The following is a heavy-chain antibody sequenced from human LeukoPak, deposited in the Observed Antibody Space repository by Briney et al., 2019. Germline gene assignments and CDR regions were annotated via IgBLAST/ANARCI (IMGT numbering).Heavy chain of an antibody. J-gene: IGHJ4*02. CDR1: GFTFSSYG. CDR2: ISYDGSNK. D-gene: IGHD3-10*01. V-gene: IGHV3-30*18. CDR3: AKAEKSHYYGSGSYLPPFDY. Sequence: GGSLRLSCAASGFTFSSYGMHWVRQAPGKGLEWVAVISYDGSNKYYADSVKGRFTISRDNSKNTLYLQMNSLRAEDTAVYYCAKAEKSHYYGSGSYLPPFDYWGQGTLVTVSS.